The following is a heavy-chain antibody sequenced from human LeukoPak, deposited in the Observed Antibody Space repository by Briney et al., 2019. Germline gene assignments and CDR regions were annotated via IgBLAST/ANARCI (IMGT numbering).Heavy chain of an antibody. V-gene: IGHV3-30-3*01. CDR1: GFTFSSYA. J-gene: IGHJ4*02. CDR2: ISYDGSNK. CDR3: ARVGVGYSYGSPNFDY. Sequence: GGSLRLPCAASGFTFSSYAMHWVRQAPGKGLEWVAVISYDGSNKYYADSVKGRFTISRDNSKNTLYLQMNSLRAEDTAVYYCARVGVGYSYGSPNFDYWGQGTLVTVSS. D-gene: IGHD5-18*01.